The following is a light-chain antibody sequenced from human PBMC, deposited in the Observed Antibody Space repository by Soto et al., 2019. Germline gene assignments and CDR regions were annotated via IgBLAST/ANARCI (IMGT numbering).Light chain of an antibody. Sequence: DIQMTQSPSTLSGSVGDRVTITFRASQTISSWLAWYQQKPGKAPKLLIYKASTLESGVPSRFSGSGSGTEFTLTITSLQPDDFATYYCQQYNGYSRTLGQGTKVDIK. J-gene: IGKJ1*01. CDR3: QQYNGYSRT. CDR2: KAS. CDR1: QTISSW. V-gene: IGKV1-5*03.